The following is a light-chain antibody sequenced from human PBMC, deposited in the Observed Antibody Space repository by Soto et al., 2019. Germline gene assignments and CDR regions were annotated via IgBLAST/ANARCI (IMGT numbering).Light chain of an antibody. CDR2: DIS. CDR3: QQRATGPRLIT. Sequence: EIVLTQSPATLSLSPGERATLSCRTSQSVTTNFAWYQQKPGQAPRLLIYDISNRPTGIPDRFSGSGSGTDFTLTISSRKPEDFAVYYCQQRATGPRLITVGPGTKVEIK. V-gene: IGKV3-11*01. J-gene: IGKJ3*01. CDR1: QSVTTN.